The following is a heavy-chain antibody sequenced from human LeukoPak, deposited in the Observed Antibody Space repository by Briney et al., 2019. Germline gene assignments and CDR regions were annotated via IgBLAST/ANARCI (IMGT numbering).Heavy chain of an antibody. D-gene: IGHD1-26*01. CDR2: FDLEDGET. Sequence: GASVKVSCKISGSTVTELSIHWVRQAPGKGLQWMGSFDLEDGETFYEEKFEGRVTMTEDSSRDTAYMELSTLRTEDTAIYYCASQQGGSFAFEYWGRGTLVTVSS. V-gene: IGHV1-24*01. CDR3: ASQQGGSFAFEY. CDR1: GSTVTELS. J-gene: IGHJ4*02.